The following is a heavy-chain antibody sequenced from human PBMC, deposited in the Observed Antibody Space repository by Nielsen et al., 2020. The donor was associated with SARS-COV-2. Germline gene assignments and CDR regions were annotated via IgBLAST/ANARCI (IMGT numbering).Heavy chain of an antibody. Sequence: GGSLRLSCAASGFTFSTYGMHWVRQAPGKGLEWVAVIWYDGSNKYYADSVKGRFTISRDNSKNTLYLQMNSLRAEDTAVYYCARGVRGVTLYYFDYWGQGTLVTVSS. CDR1: GFTFSTYG. D-gene: IGHD3-10*01. CDR3: ARGVRGVTLYYFDY. J-gene: IGHJ4*02. CDR2: IWYDGSNK. V-gene: IGHV3-33*08.